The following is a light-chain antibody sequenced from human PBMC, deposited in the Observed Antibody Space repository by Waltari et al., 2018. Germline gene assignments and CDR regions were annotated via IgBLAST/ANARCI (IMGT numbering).Light chain of an antibody. J-gene: IGKJ1*01. Sequence: EIVLTQSPGTLSLSPGERATLSCRASQSVSSSYFAWYQQKPGQAPRLLIYGASNRATGIPDRFSGSGSGTDFTLTISRLEPEDFAVYYCQQYGSSPGTFAQGTKVE. V-gene: IGKV3-20*01. CDR1: QSVSSSY. CDR3: QQYGSSPGT. CDR2: GAS.